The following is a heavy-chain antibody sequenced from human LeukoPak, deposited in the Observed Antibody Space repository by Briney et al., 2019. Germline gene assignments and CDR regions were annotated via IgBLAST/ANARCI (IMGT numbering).Heavy chain of an antibody. J-gene: IGHJ4*02. CDR1: GGSFSGYY. D-gene: IGHD4-17*01. Sequence: PSETLSLTCAAYGGSFSGYYWSWIRQPPGKGLEWIGEMNHSGSTNYNPSLKSRVTISVDTSKNQFSLKLSSVTAADTAVYYCARGTMTTVTYYFDYWGQGTLVTVSS. CDR3: ARGTMTTVTYYFDY. CDR2: MNHSGST. V-gene: IGHV4-34*01.